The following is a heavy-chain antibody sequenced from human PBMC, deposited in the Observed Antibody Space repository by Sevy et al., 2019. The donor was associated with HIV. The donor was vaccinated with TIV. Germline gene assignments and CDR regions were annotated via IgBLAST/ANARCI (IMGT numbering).Heavy chain of an antibody. J-gene: IGHJ4*02. CDR1: GFTFTSQA. CDR2: ISSSGAST. CDR3: VKVAGSGTYYSGDFDY. D-gene: IGHD3-10*01. Sequence: QLGGSLRLSCAASGFTFTSQAMSWVRQAPGKGLEWVSGISSSGASTYYAESAKGRSTISRDNSKSTLYLQMNSLRAEDTALYYCVKVAGSGTYYSGDFDYWGQGTLVTVSS. V-gene: IGHV3-23*01.